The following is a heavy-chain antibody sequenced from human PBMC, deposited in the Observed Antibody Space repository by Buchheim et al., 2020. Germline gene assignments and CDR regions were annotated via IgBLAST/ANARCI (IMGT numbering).Heavy chain of an antibody. D-gene: IGHD3-10*01. J-gene: IGHJ6*03. Sequence: QVQLQQWGAGLLKPSETLSLTCAVYGGSFSGYYWSWIRQPPGKGLEWIGEINHSGSTNYNPSLKSRVTISVDTSKKQFSLKLSSVTAADTAVYYCARGGYYGSGSYFKGGANYYYYYMDVWGKGTT. CDR3: ARGGYYGSGSYFKGGANYYYYYMDV. V-gene: IGHV4-34*01. CDR1: GGSFSGYY. CDR2: INHSGST.